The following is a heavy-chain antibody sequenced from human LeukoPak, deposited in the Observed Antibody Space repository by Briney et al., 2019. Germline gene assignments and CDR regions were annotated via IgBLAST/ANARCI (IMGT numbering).Heavy chain of an antibody. CDR2: ISSSGSTI. CDR1: GFTFSSYE. Sequence: GGSLRLSCAASGFTFSSYEMNWVRQAPGKGLEWVSYISSSGSTIYYADSVKGRFTISRDNAKNSLYLQMNSLRAEDTAVYYCARGRGKYSSGWYVFDPWGQGTLVTVSS. V-gene: IGHV3-48*03. CDR3: ARGRGKYSSGWYVFDP. D-gene: IGHD6-19*01. J-gene: IGHJ5*02.